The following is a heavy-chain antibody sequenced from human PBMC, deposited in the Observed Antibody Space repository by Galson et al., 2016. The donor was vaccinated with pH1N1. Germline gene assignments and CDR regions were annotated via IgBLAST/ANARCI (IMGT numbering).Heavy chain of an antibody. CDR3: TRENHHKFDY. CDR1: GFTLGDFY. Sequence: SLRLSCAASGFTLGDFYMDWVRQAPGKGLEWVGRIRKSPEGYTTGDAASVKGRFIISREDSKDLLYLQMNSLKTEDTAVYYCTRENHHKFDYWGQGTLVTVSS. CDR2: IRKSPEGYTT. V-gene: IGHV3-72*01. J-gene: IGHJ4*02.